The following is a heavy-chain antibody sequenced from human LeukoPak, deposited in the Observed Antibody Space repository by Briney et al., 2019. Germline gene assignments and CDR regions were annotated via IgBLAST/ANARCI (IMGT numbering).Heavy chain of an antibody. Sequence: SETLSLTCTVSGGSISSYYWSWLRQPPGKGMEWIGYVYYSGTTNYNPSLKSRITISVDTSKDQFSLKLSSVTAADTAVYYCARGVRGAAAGTSYYFDYWGQGTLVTVSS. CDR1: GGSISSYY. D-gene: IGHD6-13*01. J-gene: IGHJ4*02. V-gene: IGHV4-59*01. CDR3: ARGVRGAAAGTSYYFDY. CDR2: VYYSGTT.